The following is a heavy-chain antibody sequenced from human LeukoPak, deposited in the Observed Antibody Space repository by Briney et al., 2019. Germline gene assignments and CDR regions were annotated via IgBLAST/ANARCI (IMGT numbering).Heavy chain of an antibody. Sequence: PSETLSLTCTVSGGSISSGSYFWGWVRQPPGKGLEWIGSRCYSGSTDYNPSLKSRVTISADTSKNQFSLKLTSVTAADTAVYYCARQYDYWGQGTLVTVSS. CDR2: RCYSGST. V-gene: IGHV4-39*01. CDR3: ARQYDY. CDR1: GGSISSGSYF. J-gene: IGHJ4*02.